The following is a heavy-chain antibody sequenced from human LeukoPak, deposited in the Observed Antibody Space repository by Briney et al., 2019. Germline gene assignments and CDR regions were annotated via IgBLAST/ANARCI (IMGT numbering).Heavy chain of an antibody. V-gene: IGHV4-31*03. CDR3: ARGRDYSNYEAPVYFDY. CDR2: IYYSGST. CDR1: GGSISSGGYY. Sequence: SETLSLTCTVSGGSISSGGYYWSWIRQHPGKGLEWIGYIYYSGSTYYNPSLRSRVTISVDTSKNQFSLRLSSVTAADTAVYYCARGRDYSNYEAPVYFDYWGQGTLVTVSS. J-gene: IGHJ4*02. D-gene: IGHD4-11*01.